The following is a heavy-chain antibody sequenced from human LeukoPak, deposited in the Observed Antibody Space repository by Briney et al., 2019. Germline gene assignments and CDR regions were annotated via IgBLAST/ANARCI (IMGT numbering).Heavy chain of an antibody. V-gene: IGHV3-30-3*01. CDR2: ISYAGGKT. CDR1: GFIFCGYA. D-gene: IGHD3-3*01. CDR3: ARGFNDFWSGSQLEY. J-gene: IGHJ4*02. Sequence: PGGSLRLSCAASGFIFCGYAMHWVRQAPGKGLQWLAVISYAGGKTYYADSVEGRFTISRDNSKSTVYLEINSLRSEDTAIYYCARGFNDFWSGSQLEYWGQGTLVTVSS.